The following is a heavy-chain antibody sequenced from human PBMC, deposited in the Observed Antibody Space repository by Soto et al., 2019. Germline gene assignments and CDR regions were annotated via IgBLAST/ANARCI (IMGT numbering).Heavy chain of an antibody. CDR1: GFTFSSYA. D-gene: IGHD3-3*01. CDR2: ISGSGGST. V-gene: IGHV3-23*01. Sequence: PGGSLRLSCAASGFTFSSYAMSWVRQAPGKGLEWVSAISGSGGSTYYADSVKGRFTISRDNSKNTLYLQMNSLRAEDTAVYYCAKDLGRRTLFGVVNRDRMYVWGRGTTDTVS. CDR3: AKDLGRRTLFGVVNRDRMYV. J-gene: IGHJ6*02.